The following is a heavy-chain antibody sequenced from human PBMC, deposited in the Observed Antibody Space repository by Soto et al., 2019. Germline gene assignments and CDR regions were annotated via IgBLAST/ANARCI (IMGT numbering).Heavy chain of an antibody. CDR2: IYYSGRT. J-gene: IGHJ6*03. CDR3: ARGSSNYYYYYYMDV. Sequence: QVQLQESGPGLVKPSETLSLTCTVSGGSISDFYWSWIRQSPGKGLEWIGYIYYSGRTNYNPSLKSRVTMSVDTSKNQFSLNLSSVTAADTAVYYCARGSSNYYYYYYMDVWGKGTTVTVSS. CDR1: GGSISDFY. V-gene: IGHV4-59*08.